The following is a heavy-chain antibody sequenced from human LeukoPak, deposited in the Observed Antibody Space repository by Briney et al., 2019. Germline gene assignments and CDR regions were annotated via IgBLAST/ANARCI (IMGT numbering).Heavy chain of an antibody. J-gene: IGHJ4*02. CDR3: AREGYYGSGSPPSLYFDY. V-gene: IGHV3-74*01. D-gene: IGHD3-10*01. Sequence: GGSLRLSCAASGNYWMHWVRQAPGKGLVWVSHINSDGSWTSYADSVKGRFTISRDNSRSTLYLQMNSLRPEDTAIYYCAREGYYGSGSPPSLYFDYWGQGTLVTVSS. CDR1: GNYW. CDR2: INSDGSWT.